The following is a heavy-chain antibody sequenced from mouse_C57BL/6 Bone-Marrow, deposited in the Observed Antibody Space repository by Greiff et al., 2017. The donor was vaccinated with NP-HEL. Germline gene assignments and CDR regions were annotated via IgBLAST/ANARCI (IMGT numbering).Heavy chain of an antibody. CDR2: IYPRSGNT. J-gene: IGHJ2*01. V-gene: IGHV1-81*01. D-gene: IGHD2-2*01. CDR1: GYTFTSYG. CDR3: AREGGYEFDY. Sequence: QVHVKQSGAELARPGASVKLSCKASGYTFTSYGISWVKQRTGQGLEWIGEIYPRSGNTYYNEKFKGKATLTADKSSSTAYMELRSLTSEDSAVYFCAREGGYEFDYWGQGTTLTVSS.